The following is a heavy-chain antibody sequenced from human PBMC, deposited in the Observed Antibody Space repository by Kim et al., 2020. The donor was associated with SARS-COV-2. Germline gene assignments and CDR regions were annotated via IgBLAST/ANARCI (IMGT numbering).Heavy chain of an antibody. D-gene: IGHD1-26*01. CDR3: ASGLGSVGSSPLNY. V-gene: IGHV3-30*08. CDR1: AFIFSRYA. CDR2: VSHDGSNQ. J-gene: IGHJ4*02. Sequence: GGSLRLSCAGSAFIFSRYALHWVRQAPGKGLEWVAVVSHDGSNQYYAESVKGRFTISRDNSKTTLYLQMIGLRLDDTGTYFCASGLGSVGSSPLNYWGQGALVTVSS.